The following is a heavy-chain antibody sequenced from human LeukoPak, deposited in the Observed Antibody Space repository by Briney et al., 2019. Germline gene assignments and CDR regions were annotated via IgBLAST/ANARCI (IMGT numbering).Heavy chain of an antibody. Sequence: TLSLTCAVAGASISRGGYSSGWLRQPAGKGLEWIVDIYYSGSTYYNWSVKCPFTISVDTSKNQFSLKLSSVTAADTAVYYCARLSDYGDYGADNWFDPWGQGTLVTASS. CDR1: GASISRGGYS. D-gene: IGHD4-17*01. J-gene: IGHJ5*02. CDR2: IYYSGST. V-gene: IGHV4-30-4*07. CDR3: ARLSDYGDYGADNWFDP.